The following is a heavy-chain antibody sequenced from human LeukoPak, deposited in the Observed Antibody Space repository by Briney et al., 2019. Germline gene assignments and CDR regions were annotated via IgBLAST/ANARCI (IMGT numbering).Heavy chain of an antibody. CDR1: GFSLSTTGVG. CDR2: IYWDDDK. J-gene: IGHJ4*02. V-gene: IGHV2-5*02. D-gene: IGHD4-11*01. Sequence: SAPTLVNPTQTLTLTCTFSGFSLSTTGVGVGWVRQPPGNALDTLAPIYWDDDKRYNSSLKSRLTITKYTSKIQVVLTMTNVDPVDTATYYCVQRRSYSPFDYWGQGALVTVSS. CDR3: VQRRSYSPFDY.